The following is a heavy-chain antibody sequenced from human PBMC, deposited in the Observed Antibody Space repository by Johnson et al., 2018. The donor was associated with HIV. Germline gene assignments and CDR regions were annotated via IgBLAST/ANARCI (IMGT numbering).Heavy chain of an antibody. CDR2: INGNGGST. Sequence: EVQLLEYGGGVVRPGGSLRLSCAASGFTFDDYGMSWVRQAPGKGLEWVSGINGNGGSTGYADSVKGRFTISRDNAKNSLYLQMNSLRAEDTALYYCARGGVRIYGDYGDSREAFDIWGQGTMVTVSS. CDR3: ARGGVRIYGDYGDSREAFDI. V-gene: IGHV3-20*04. J-gene: IGHJ3*02. D-gene: IGHD4-17*01. CDR1: GFTFDDYG.